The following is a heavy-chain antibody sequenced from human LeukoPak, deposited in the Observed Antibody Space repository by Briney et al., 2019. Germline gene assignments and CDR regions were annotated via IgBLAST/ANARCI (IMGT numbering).Heavy chain of an antibody. Sequence: PSQTLSLTCTVSGGSISSGDYYWSWIRQPPGKGLEWIGYIYYSGSTYYNPSLKSRVTISVDTSKNQFSLKLSSVTAADTAVYYCAGSDTAMVIYFVLRGQGTPVTVSS. CDR3: AGSDTAMVIYFVL. J-gene: IGHJ4*02. D-gene: IGHD5-18*01. V-gene: IGHV4-30-4*01. CDR1: GGSISSGDYY. CDR2: IYYSGST.